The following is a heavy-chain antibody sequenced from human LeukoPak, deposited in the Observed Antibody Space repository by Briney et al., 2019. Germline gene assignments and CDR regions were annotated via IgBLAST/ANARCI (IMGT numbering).Heavy chain of an antibody. CDR1: GGSISSYY. V-gene: IGHV4-59*01. Sequence: PSETLSLTCTVSGGSISSYYWSWIRQSPGKGLEWIGYIKYSGNTNYNPSLKSRVTISVDTSKNQFSLKLSSVTAADTAVYYCARVGTTGTTGDYWGQGTLVTVSS. D-gene: IGHD1-1*01. CDR2: IKYSGNT. J-gene: IGHJ4*02. CDR3: ARVGTTGTTGDY.